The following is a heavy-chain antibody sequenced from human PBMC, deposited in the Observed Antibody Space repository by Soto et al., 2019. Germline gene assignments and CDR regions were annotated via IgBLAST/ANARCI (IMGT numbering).Heavy chain of an antibody. Sequence: QVQLQQWGAGLLKPSETLSLTCAVYGGSFSGYYWSWIRQPPGKGLEWIGEINHSGSTNYNPSLKSRVTISVDTSKNQVSLKMSSVTAADTDVYYCARGDDYNYPLDYWGQGTLVTVSS. J-gene: IGHJ4*02. V-gene: IGHV4-34*01. D-gene: IGHD5-12*01. CDR2: INHSGST. CDR3: ARGDDYNYPLDY. CDR1: GGSFSGYY.